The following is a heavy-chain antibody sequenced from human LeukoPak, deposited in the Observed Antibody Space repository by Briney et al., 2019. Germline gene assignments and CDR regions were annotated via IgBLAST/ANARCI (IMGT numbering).Heavy chain of an antibody. CDR3: ARVKGVVGATSYYFDY. CDR1: GGTFSSYA. V-gene: IGHV1-69*01. J-gene: IGHJ4*02. D-gene: IGHD1-26*01. CDR2: IIPIFGTA. Sequence: SVKVSCKASGGTFSSYAISWVRQAPGQGLEWMGGIIPIFGTANYAQKSQGRVTITADESTSTAYMELSSLKSEDTAVYYCARVKGVVGATSYYFDYWGQGTLVTVSS.